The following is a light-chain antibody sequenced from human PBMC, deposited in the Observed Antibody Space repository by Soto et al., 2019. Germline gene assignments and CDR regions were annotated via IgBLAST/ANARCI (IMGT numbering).Light chain of an antibody. V-gene: IGLV2-8*01. CDR3: NSYVGSNNYV. J-gene: IGLJ1*01. Sequence: QSALTQPPSASGSPRQSVTISCIGTASDIGRYNYVSWYQHHPGKAPKIIIYEVTKRPSGVPDRFSGSKSGNTASLTVSGLQADDEADYYCNSYVGSNNYVFGTGTKLTVL. CDR2: EVT. CDR1: ASDIGRYNY.